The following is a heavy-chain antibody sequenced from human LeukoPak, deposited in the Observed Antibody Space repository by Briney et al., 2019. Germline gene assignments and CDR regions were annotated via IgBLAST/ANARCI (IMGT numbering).Heavy chain of an antibody. CDR3: ASVVFQGSGGIENYFDY. CDR1: VGSISSYY. CDR2: IYYSGSP. J-gene: IGHJ4*02. V-gene: IGHV4-59*01. D-gene: IGHD2-15*01. Sequence: SETLSLTCTVTVGSISSYYWSWIRQPPGKALHCTGYIYYSGSPNYNPSLKSRVTISVDTSKNQFSLKLSSVTAADTAVYYCASVVFQGSGGIENYFDYWGRGTLVTVSS.